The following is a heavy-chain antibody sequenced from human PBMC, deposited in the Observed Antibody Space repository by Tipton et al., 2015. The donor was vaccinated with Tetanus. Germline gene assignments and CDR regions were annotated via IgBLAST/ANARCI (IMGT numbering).Heavy chain of an antibody. CDR3: ARANNDYPKKGPFDY. J-gene: IGHJ4*02. CDR1: GASISPYY. CDR2: VYHSGAT. Sequence: GLVKPSETLSLTCAVSGASISPYYWSWIRQPPGKEPEWVGYVYHSGATNYHPSLKSRLAISADTSKNQFSLNLRSVITADTAVYYCARANNDYPKKGPFDYWGQGILVIVSS. V-gene: IGHV4-59*01. D-gene: IGHD5-12*01.